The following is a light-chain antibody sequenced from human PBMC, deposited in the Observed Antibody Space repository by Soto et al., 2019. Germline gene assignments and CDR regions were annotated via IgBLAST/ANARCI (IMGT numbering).Light chain of an antibody. CDR3: QQSGSSPQT. Sequence: EIVLTQSPGTLSLSPGERATLSCRARQSVSSSSLAWYQQKPGQAPRLLFPGSSRRATGIPDTFRGSGSGTDFTLTINRLEPEDFAVYFCQQSGSSPQTFGQGTKLEI. J-gene: IGKJ2*01. CDR2: GSS. V-gene: IGKV3-20*01. CDR1: QSVSSSS.